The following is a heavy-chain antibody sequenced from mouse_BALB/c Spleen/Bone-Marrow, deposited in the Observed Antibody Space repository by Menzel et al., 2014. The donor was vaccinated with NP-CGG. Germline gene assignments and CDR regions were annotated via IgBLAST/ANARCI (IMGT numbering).Heavy chain of an antibody. Sequence: DVQLQESGPGLVKPSQTVSLTCTVTGISIXTGNYRWSWIRQFPGNKLEWIGXIYYSGTITYNPSLTSRTTITRDTSKNQFFLEMNSLTAEDTATYYCARYGNYFDYWGQGTTLTVSS. CDR3: ARYGNYFDY. J-gene: IGHJ2*01. CDR2: IYYSGTI. D-gene: IGHD2-1*01. V-gene: IGHV3-5*02. CDR1: GISIXTGNYR.